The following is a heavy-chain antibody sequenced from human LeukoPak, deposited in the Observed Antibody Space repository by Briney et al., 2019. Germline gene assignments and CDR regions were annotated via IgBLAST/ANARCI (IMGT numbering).Heavy chain of an antibody. Sequence: GGSLRLSCAASGFSVSNNYLSWVRQPPGKGLEWVSVIHSGGRTKYADSVRDRFTISRDTAKNTVYLQMNSLRVDDTAAYYCARPGSASGYWVHWGQGTLVTVSS. CDR3: ARPGSASGYWVH. J-gene: IGHJ4*02. D-gene: IGHD3-3*01. V-gene: IGHV3-66*01. CDR1: GFSVSNNY. CDR2: IHSGGRT.